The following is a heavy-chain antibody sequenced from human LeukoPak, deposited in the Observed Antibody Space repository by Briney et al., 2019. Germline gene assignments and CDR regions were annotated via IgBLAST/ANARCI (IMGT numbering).Heavy chain of an antibody. D-gene: IGHD6-19*01. CDR2: ISGSGGST. V-gene: IGHV3-23*01. J-gene: IGHJ4*02. CDR3: AKDRNGQWLVSDY. Sequence: GGSLRLSCAASGFTFSSYAMSWVRQAPGKGLKWVSAISGSGGSTYYADSVKGRFTISRDNSKNTLYLQMNSLRAEDTAVYYCAKDRNGQWLVSDYWGQGTLVTVSS. CDR1: GFTFSSYA.